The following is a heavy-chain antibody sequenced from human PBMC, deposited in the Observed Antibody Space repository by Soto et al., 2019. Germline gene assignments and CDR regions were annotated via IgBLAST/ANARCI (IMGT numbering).Heavy chain of an antibody. D-gene: IGHD6-19*01. CDR3: AVAVAGPTAIGY. CDR2: INSDGSST. Sequence: EVLLVESGGGLVQPGGSLRLSCAASGFTFSSYWMHWVRQAPGKGLVWVSRINSDGSSTSYADSVKGRFSISRDKAKNTLYLQMNSLRAEDTAVYYCAVAVAGPTAIGYWGQGTLVTVSS. CDR1: GFTFSSYW. V-gene: IGHV3-74*01. J-gene: IGHJ4*02.